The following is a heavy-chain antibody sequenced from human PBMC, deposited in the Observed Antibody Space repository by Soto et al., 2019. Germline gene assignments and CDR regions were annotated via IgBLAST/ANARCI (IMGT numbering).Heavy chain of an antibody. D-gene: IGHD1-1*01. Sequence: SETLSLTCTVSGASISGFCWSWIRKSAGKGLEWIGRIYATGTTDYNPSLKGRVMMSVDTSKKQFSLKLRSVTAADTAVYYCVRDGTKTLRDWFDPWGQGISVTVSS. CDR1: GASISGFC. CDR2: IYATGTT. V-gene: IGHV4-4*07. J-gene: IGHJ5*02. CDR3: VRDGTKTLRDWFDP.